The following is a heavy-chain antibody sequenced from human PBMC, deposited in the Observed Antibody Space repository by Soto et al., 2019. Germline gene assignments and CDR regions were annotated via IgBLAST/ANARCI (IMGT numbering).Heavy chain of an antibody. V-gene: IGHV4-30-4*01. Sequence: QVQLQESGPGLVKPSQTLSLTCTVSGGSISSGDYYWSWIRQPPGKGLEWIGYIYYSGSTYYNPYLLSRVTLSVAPSENQISLTLSSVTAADTAVYYCARRITIFGVPDNWFDPWGQGTLVTVSS. CDR2: IYYSGST. J-gene: IGHJ5*02. CDR1: GGSISSGDYY. D-gene: IGHD3-3*01. CDR3: ARRITIFGVPDNWFDP.